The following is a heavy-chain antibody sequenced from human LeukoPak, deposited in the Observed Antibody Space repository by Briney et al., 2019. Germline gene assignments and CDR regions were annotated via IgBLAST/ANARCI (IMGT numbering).Heavy chain of an antibody. D-gene: IGHD3-22*01. Sequence: GGSLRLSCAASGFTFSSYAMSWVRQAPGKGRGWVAFIRYEGSNKYCADSVKGRFTISRDISKNTLYLQMNSLRAEDTAVYYCARATYYYDSSGYLTTNWFDPWGQGTLVTVSS. CDR1: GFTFSSYA. J-gene: IGHJ5*02. CDR2: IRYEGSNK. CDR3: ARATYYYDSSGYLTTNWFDP. V-gene: IGHV3-30*02.